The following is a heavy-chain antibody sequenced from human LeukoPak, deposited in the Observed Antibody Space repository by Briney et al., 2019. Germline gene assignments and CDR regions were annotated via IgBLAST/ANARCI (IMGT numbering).Heavy chain of an antibody. Sequence: GGSLRLSCAASGFTFSNAWMSWVRQAPGKGLEWVGRIKSKTDGGTTDYAAPVKGRFTISRDDSENTLYLQMNSLKTEDTAVYYCTTVSSEVRDFDYWGQGTLVTVSS. CDR1: GFTFSNAW. J-gene: IGHJ4*02. CDR2: IKSKTDGGTT. CDR3: TTVSSEVRDFDY. V-gene: IGHV3-15*01.